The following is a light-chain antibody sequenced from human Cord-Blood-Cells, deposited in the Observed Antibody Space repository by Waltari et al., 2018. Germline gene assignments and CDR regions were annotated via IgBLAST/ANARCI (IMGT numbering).Light chain of an antibody. V-gene: IGKV3-20*01. Sequence: EIVLTQSPGTLSLSPGERATLSCRASQSVSSSYLAWYQQKPGQAPRLLIYGASSRATCIPNRFRGSGSGTDFTLTISRLEPEDFAVYYCQQYGSSPTWTFGQGTKVEIK. CDR3: QQYGSSPTWT. CDR2: GAS. J-gene: IGKJ1*01. CDR1: QSVSSSY.